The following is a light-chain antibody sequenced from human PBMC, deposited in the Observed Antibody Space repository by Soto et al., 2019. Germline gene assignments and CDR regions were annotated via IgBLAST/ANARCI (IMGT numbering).Light chain of an antibody. J-gene: IGKJ2*01. CDR3: QQYYSAPYT. CDR1: QSVLYSSNNKNY. CDR2: WAS. V-gene: IGKV4-1*01. Sequence: DIVMTQSPDSLAVSLGERATINCKSSQSVLYSSNNKNYLAWYQQKPGQVPKLLIYWASTRESGVPDRFSGSGSGTDFTLTISSLQAEDVAVYYCQQYYSAPYTFGQGTKLEIK.